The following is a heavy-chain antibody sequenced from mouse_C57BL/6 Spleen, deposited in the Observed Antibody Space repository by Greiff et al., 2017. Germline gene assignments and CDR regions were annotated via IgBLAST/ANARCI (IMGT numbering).Heavy chain of an antibody. Sequence: EVKLVESEGGLVQPGSSMKLSCTASGFTFSDYYMAWVRQVPEKGLEWVANINYDGSSTYYLDSLKSRFIISRDNAKNILYLQMSSLKSEDTATYYCARVRLYDYGFDYWGQGTTLTVSS. CDR3: ARVRLYDYGFDY. D-gene: IGHD2-4*01. V-gene: IGHV5-16*01. CDR2: INYDGSST. CDR1: GFTFSDYY. J-gene: IGHJ2*01.